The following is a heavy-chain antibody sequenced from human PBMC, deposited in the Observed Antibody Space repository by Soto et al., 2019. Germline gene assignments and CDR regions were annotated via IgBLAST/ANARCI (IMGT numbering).Heavy chain of an antibody. CDR2: IYYSGST. CDR1: GCSIISSSYY. Sequence: ETLSLTCTVSGCSIISSSYYWGWIRQPPGKGLEWIGSIYYSGSTYYNPSLKSRVTISVDTSKNQFSLKLGSVTAADTAVYYCARPGRDYGDYLYWYFDLWGRGTLVTVSS. D-gene: IGHD4-17*01. CDR3: ARPGRDYGDYLYWYFDL. V-gene: IGHV4-39*01. J-gene: IGHJ2*01.